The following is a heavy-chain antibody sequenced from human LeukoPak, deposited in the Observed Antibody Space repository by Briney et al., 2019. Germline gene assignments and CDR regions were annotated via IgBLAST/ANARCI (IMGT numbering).Heavy chain of an antibody. CDR2: IRYDGSNK. CDR1: GFTFSSYG. V-gene: IGHV3-30*02. J-gene: IGHJ3*02. Sequence: PGGSLRLSCAASGFTFSSYGMHWVRQAPGKGLEWVAFIRYDGSNKYYADSVKGRFTISRDNSKNTLYLQMNSLRAEDTAVYYCAKRYGDYASDAFDIWGQGTMVTVSS. CDR3: AKRYGDYASDAFDI. D-gene: IGHD4-17*01.